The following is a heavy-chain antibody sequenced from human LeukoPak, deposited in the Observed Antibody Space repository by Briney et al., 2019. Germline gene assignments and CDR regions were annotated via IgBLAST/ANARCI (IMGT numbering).Heavy chain of an antibody. J-gene: IGHJ6*02. V-gene: IGHV1-8*01. Sequence: ASVKVSCKASGYTFTSYDINWVRQATGQGLEWMGWMNPNSGNTGYAQKFQGRVTMTRNTSISTAYMELSGLRSEDTAVYYCARALGSPGYYYYYYGMDVWGQGTTVTVSS. CDR2: MNPNSGNT. D-gene: IGHD3-10*01. CDR3: ARALGSPGYYYYYYGMDV. CDR1: GYTFTSYD.